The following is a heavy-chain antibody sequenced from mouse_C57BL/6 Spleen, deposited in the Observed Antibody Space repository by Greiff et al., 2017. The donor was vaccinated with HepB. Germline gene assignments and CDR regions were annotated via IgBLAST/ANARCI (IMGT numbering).Heavy chain of an antibody. Sequence: QVQLKQPGAELVKPGASVKMSCKASGYTFTSYWITWVKQRPGQGLEWIGDIYPGSGSTNYNEKFKSKATLTVDTSSSTAYMQLSSLTSEDSAVYYCARGGWDVVDAMDYWGQGTSVTVSS. J-gene: IGHJ4*01. V-gene: IGHV1-55*01. CDR3: ARGGWDVVDAMDY. CDR1: GYTFTSYW. CDR2: IYPGSGST. D-gene: IGHD4-1*01.